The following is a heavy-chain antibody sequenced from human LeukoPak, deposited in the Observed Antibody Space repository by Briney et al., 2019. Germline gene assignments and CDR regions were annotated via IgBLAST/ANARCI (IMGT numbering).Heavy chain of an antibody. CDR3: ARETGYSTSWYAYYFDY. CDR1: EFSVRHNY. D-gene: IGHD6-13*01. CDR2: IHSDGTT. J-gene: IGHJ4*02. Sequence: GGSLRLSCAASEFSVRHNYMRWVRQAPGKGLEWVSVIHSDGTTHYADSVKGRFTISRDNSKNTLYLQMNSLRVEDTAMYYCARETGYSTSWYAYYFDYWGQGTLVTVAS. V-gene: IGHV3-53*01.